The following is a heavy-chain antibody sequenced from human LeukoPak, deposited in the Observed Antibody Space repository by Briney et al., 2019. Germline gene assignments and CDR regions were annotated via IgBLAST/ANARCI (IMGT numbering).Heavy chain of an antibody. CDR1: AFTVNNNY. J-gene: IGHJ4*02. V-gene: IGHV3-66*01. D-gene: IGHD3-16*01. Sequence: AVYLRCSCAASAFTVNNNYMGWVRPAPGKGLEGVSDIYSGGSTYYADSVDGRFTSTRDKYKNTLDDQMDSLRAEDAAVYYCARGRPSYVLDYWGQGTLVTV. CDR3: ARGRPSYVLDY. CDR2: IYSGGST.